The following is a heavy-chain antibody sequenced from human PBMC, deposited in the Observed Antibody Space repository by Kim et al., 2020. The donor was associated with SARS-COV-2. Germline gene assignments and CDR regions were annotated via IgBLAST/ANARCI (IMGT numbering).Heavy chain of an antibody. Sequence: GGSLRLSCAASGFTFSLSWMSWVRQTPEKGLEWVVTMNLDGSEKYYVDSVKGRFAVSRDNAKNSLYLEMNSLRAEDTAVYYCARNWRYNTYDYWGQGTLV. J-gene: IGHJ4*02. V-gene: IGHV3-7*01. CDR1: GFTFSLSW. D-gene: IGHD1-1*01. CDR2: MNLDGSEK. CDR3: ARNWRYNTYDY.